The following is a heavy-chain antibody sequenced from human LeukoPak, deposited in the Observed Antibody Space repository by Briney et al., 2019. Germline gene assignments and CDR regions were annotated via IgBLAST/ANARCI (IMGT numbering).Heavy chain of an antibody. CDR3: ARGQVPTTGYHFRRQYYFDY. D-gene: IGHD3-9*01. CDR1: GGSFSGYY. CDR2: INHSGST. J-gene: IGHJ4*02. V-gene: IGHV4-34*01. Sequence: PSETLSLTCAVYGGSFSGYYWSWIRQPPGKGLEWIGEINHSGSTNYNPSLKSRVTISVETSKNQFSLKLSSVTAADTAVCYCARGQVPTTGYHFRRQYYFDYWGQGTLVTVSS.